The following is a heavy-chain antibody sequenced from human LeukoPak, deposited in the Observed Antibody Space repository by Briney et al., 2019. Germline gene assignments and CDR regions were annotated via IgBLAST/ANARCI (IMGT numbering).Heavy chain of an antibody. CDR1: GGSFSGYY. CDR2: INHSGST. Sequence: SETLSLTCAVYGGSFSGYYWSWIRQPPGKWLEWIGEINHSGSTNYNPSLKSRVTISVDTSKNQFSLKLSSVTAADTAVYYCARAPRYYYYYMDVWGKGTTVTVSS. CDR3: ARAPRYYYYYMDV. V-gene: IGHV4-34*01. J-gene: IGHJ6*03.